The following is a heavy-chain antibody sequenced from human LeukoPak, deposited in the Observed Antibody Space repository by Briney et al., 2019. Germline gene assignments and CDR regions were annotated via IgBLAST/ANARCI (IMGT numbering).Heavy chain of an antibody. CDR2: IKQDGREK. Sequence: GGSLRLSCAASGFTFSSYWMSWVRQAPGKGLEWVANIKQDGREKYYVDSVKCRFTISRDNAKNSLYRQMNSLRAEDTAVYYCARSYTAMVVYYYYMDVWGKGTTVTVSS. CDR3: ARSYTAMVVYYYYMDV. D-gene: IGHD5-18*01. V-gene: IGHV3-7*01. J-gene: IGHJ6*03. CDR1: GFTFSSYW.